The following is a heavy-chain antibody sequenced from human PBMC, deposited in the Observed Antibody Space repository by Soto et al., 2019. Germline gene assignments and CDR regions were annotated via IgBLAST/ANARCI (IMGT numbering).Heavy chain of an antibody. CDR2: IIPIFGTA. CDR3: AREERRPEIYRMIVVVSDAFDI. V-gene: IGHV1-69*13. D-gene: IGHD3-22*01. Sequence: GASVKVSCKASGGTFSGYAISWVRQAPGQGLEWMGGIIPIFGTANYAQKFQGRVTITADESTSTAYMELSSLRSEDTAVYYCAREERRPEIYRMIVVVSDAFDIWGQGTMVTVSS. J-gene: IGHJ3*02. CDR1: GGTFSGYA.